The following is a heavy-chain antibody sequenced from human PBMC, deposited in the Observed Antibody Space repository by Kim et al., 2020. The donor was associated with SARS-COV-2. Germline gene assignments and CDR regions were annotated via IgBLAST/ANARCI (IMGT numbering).Heavy chain of an antibody. CDR3: AKDQAAARNYYYGMDV. V-gene: IGHV3-30*02. D-gene: IGHD6-13*01. J-gene: IGHJ6*02. Sequence: SVKGRFTISRDNSKNTLYLQMNSLRAEDTAVYYCAKDQAAARNYYYGMDVWGQGTTVTVSS.